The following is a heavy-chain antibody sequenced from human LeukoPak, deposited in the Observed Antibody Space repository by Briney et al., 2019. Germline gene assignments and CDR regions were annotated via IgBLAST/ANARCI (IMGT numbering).Heavy chain of an antibody. V-gene: IGHV4-34*01. CDR1: GFTFSSYE. J-gene: IGHJ4*02. Sequence: PGGSLRLSCAASGFTFSSYEMNWVRQAPGKGLEWVGEINHSGSTNYNPSLKSRVTISVDTSKNQFSLKLSSVTAADTAVYYCARPKVWYALSFDYWGQGTLVTVSS. D-gene: IGHD3-16*01. CDR3: ARPKVWYALSFDY. CDR2: INHSGST.